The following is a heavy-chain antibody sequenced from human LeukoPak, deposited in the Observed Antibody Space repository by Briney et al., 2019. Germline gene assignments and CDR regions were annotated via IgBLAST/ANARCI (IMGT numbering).Heavy chain of an antibody. CDR2: ISYDGSNK. CDR1: GFTFSSYG. Sequence: GGSLRLSCAASGFTFSSYGMHWVRQAPGKGLEWVAVISYDGSNKYYADSVKGRFTISRDNSKNTLYLQMNSLRSEDMAVYYCARRGGSTNFDYWGQGTLATVSS. V-gene: IGHV3-30*03. CDR3: ARRGGSTNFDY. D-gene: IGHD1-26*01. J-gene: IGHJ4*02.